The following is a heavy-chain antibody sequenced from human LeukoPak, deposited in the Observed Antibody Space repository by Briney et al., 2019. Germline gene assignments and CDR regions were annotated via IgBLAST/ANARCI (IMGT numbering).Heavy chain of an antibody. V-gene: IGHV4-4*02. CDR3: AKSNGYGLIDI. Sequence: SETLSLTCAVSGGSISSSNWWSWVRQPPGKGLEWIGEIYHSGSTNYNPSLKSRVTISVDTSRNQFSLKLNSVTAADTAVYYCAKSNGYGLIDIWGQGTMVTVSS. J-gene: IGHJ3*02. CDR1: GGSISSSNW. CDR2: IYHSGST. D-gene: IGHD3-10*01.